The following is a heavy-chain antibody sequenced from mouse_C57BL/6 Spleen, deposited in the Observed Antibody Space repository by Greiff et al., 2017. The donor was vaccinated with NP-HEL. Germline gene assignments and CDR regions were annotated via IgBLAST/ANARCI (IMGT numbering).Heavy chain of an antibody. J-gene: IGHJ3*01. CDR1: GYAFSSSW. CDR3: ATAQAPAWFAY. Sequence: VQLQQSGPELVKPGASVKISCKASGYAFSSSWMNWVKQRPGKGLEWIGRIYPGDGDTNYNGKFKGKATLTADKSSSTAYMQLSSLTSEDSAVYFCATAQAPAWFAYWGQGTLVTVSA. V-gene: IGHV1-82*01. CDR2: IYPGDGDT. D-gene: IGHD3-2*02.